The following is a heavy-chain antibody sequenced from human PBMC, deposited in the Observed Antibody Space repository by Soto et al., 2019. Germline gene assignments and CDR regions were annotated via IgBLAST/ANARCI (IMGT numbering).Heavy chain of an antibody. J-gene: IGHJ3*02. Sequence: GSLRLSCAASGFTFSGSAMHWVRQASGKGLEWVGRIRSKANSYTTAYAASVKGRFTISRDDSKNTAYLQMNSLKTEDTAVYYCTGHIVVVPAAMSDAFDIWGQGTMVTVSS. CDR1: GFTFSGSA. D-gene: IGHD2-2*01. V-gene: IGHV3-73*01. CDR3: TGHIVVVPAAMSDAFDI. CDR2: IRSKANSYTT.